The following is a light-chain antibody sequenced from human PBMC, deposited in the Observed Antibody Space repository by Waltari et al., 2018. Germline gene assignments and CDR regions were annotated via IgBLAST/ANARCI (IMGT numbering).Light chain of an antibody. CDR1: SSDVGTYKY. CDR2: DVS. CDR3: SSYASSTTLLV. V-gene: IGLV2-14*03. Sequence: QSALTQPASVSGSPGQSITISCIGTSSDVGTYKYVSWYQRHPGKAPKLLIYDVSHRPSGVSNRFSVSKSGNTASLTISGLQAEDGADYYCSSYASSTTLLVFGTGTKVTVL. J-gene: IGLJ1*01.